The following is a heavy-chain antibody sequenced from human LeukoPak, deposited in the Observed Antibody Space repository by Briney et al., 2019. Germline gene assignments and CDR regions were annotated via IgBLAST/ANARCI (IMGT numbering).Heavy chain of an antibody. CDR2: INQDGSEK. CDR1: AFTFSRYW. J-gene: IGHJ4*02. Sequence: GGSLRLSCAASAFTFSRYWMSWVRQAPGKGLEWVANINQDGSEKYYVDSVKGRFTISRDNAKNSLYLQMNSLRAEDTAVYYCARDGYSSGWYPGSFDYWGQGTLVTVSS. CDR3: ARDGYSSGWYPGSFDY. D-gene: IGHD6-19*01. V-gene: IGHV3-7*01.